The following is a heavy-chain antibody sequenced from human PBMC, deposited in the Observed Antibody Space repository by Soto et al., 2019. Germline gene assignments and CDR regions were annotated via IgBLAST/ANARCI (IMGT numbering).Heavy chain of an antibody. J-gene: IGHJ6*02. CDR1: GGSISNSNYY. Sequence: PSETLSLTCTVSGGSISNSNYYWGWIRQPPGKGLEWIGEINHSGSTNYNPSLKSRVTISVDTSKNQFSLKLSSVTAADTAVYYCARVKKWQNYYYGMDVWGQGTTVTVSS. CDR3: ARVKKWQNYYYGMDV. D-gene: IGHD5-12*01. CDR2: INHSGST. V-gene: IGHV4-39*07.